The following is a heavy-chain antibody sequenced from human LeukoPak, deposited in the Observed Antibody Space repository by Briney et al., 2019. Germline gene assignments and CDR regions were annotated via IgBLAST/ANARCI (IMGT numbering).Heavy chain of an antibody. V-gene: IGHV4-61*05. Sequence: SETLSLTCTVSGGSISSSSYYWGWIRQPPGKGLEWIGYIYYSGSTNYNPSLKSRVTISVDTSKNQFSLKLSSVTAADTAVYYCARWAIYYFDYWGQGTLVTVSS. J-gene: IGHJ4*02. CDR1: GGSISSSSYY. CDR3: ARWAIYYFDY. CDR2: IYYSGST. D-gene: IGHD3-3*01.